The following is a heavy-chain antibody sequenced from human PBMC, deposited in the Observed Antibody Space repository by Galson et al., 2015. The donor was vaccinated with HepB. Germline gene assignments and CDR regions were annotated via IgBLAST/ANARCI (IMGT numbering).Heavy chain of an antibody. CDR3: ARAGNYGSGSYVPMDV. J-gene: IGHJ6*02. D-gene: IGHD3-10*01. CDR1: GGTFSSYA. Sequence: SVKVSCKASGGTFSSYAISWVRQAPGQGLEWMGGIIPIFGTANYAQKFQGRVTITADESTSTAYMELSSLRSEDTAVYYCARAGNYGSGSYVPMDVWGQGTTVTVSS. CDR2: IIPIFGTA. V-gene: IGHV1-69*13.